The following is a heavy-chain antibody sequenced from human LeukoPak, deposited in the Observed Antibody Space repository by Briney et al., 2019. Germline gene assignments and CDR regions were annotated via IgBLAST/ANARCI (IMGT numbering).Heavy chain of an antibody. V-gene: IGHV3-30-3*01. CDR2: ISYDGSNK. Sequence: GRSLRLSCAASRFTFSSYAMHWVRQAPGKGLEWVAVISYDGSNKYYADSVKGRFTISRDNSKNTLYLQMNSLRAEDTAVYYCAKDGPYYFDYWGQGTLVTVSS. CDR1: RFTFSSYA. CDR3: AKDGPYYFDY. J-gene: IGHJ4*02.